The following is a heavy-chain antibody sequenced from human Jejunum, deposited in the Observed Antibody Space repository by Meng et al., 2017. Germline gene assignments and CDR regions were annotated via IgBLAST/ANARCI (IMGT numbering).Heavy chain of an antibody. D-gene: IGHD1/OR15-1a*01. CDR1: GDSVSSKDAT. V-gene: IGHV6-1*01. CDR2: TFYRAKWIS. CDR3: ARLVGNSWLHD. J-gene: IGHJ4*02. Sequence: SQTPSLTCAISGDSVSSKDATWKWTRQSPSRGLEWLGRTFYRAKWISDYAVSLESRITSNPDTSKNHFTLQSNSVSPEDTAIYYCARLVGNSWLHDWGQGTLVTVSS.